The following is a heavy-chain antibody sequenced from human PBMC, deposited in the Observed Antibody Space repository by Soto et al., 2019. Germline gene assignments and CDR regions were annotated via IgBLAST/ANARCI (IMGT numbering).Heavy chain of an antibody. Sequence: HPGGSLRLSCAASGFTVSSNYMSWVRQAPGKGLEWVSVIYSGGSTYYADSVRGRFTISRDNSKNTLYLQMNSLRAEDTAVYYCASCTAGRIFYYYYGMDVWGQGTTVTVSS. V-gene: IGHV3-53*01. CDR3: ASCTAGRIFYYYYGMDV. D-gene: IGHD1-1*01. CDR1: GFTVSSNY. J-gene: IGHJ6*02. CDR2: IYSGGST.